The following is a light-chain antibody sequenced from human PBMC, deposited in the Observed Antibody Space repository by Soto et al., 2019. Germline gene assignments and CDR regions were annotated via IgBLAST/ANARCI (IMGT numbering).Light chain of an antibody. J-gene: IGLJ3*02. V-gene: IGLV2-14*01. Sequence: QSVLTQPASVSGSPGQSITISCTGTSSDVGGYNYVSWYQQHPGKAPKLMIYEVSSRPSGVSNRFSGSKSGNTASLTISRLQAEDEADYYCSSYTSSSTPWVFGGGTQLTVL. CDR3: SSYTSSSTPWV. CDR2: EVS. CDR1: SSDVGGYNY.